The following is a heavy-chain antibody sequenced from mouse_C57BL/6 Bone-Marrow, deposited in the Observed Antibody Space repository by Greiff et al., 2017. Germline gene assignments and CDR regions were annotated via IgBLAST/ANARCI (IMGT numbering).Heavy chain of an antibody. CDR3: ARDLLLAWFAY. CDR2: ISDGGSYT. J-gene: IGHJ3*01. V-gene: IGHV5-4*01. Sequence: EVKLVESGGGLVKPGGSLKLSCAASGFTFSSYAMSWVRQTPEKRLEWVATISDGGSYTYYPDNVKGRFTISRDNAKSNLYLQMSHLKSEDTAMYYCARDLLLAWFAYWGQGTLVTVSA. D-gene: IGHD6-1*01. CDR1: GFTFSSYA.